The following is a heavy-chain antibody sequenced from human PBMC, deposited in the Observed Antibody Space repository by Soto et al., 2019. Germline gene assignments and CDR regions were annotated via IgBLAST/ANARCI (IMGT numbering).Heavy chain of an antibody. CDR2: IYYSGST. V-gene: IGHV4-59*08. CDR3: ARVLNCSGGSCYSVFIGP. Sequence: SETLSLTCTVSGGSISSYYGSWIRQPPGKGLEWIGYIYYSGSTNYNPSLKSRVTISVDTSKNQFSLKLSSVTAADTAVYYCARVLNCSGGSCYSVFIGPWGQGTLVTVSS. J-gene: IGHJ5*02. CDR1: GGSISSYY. D-gene: IGHD2-15*01.